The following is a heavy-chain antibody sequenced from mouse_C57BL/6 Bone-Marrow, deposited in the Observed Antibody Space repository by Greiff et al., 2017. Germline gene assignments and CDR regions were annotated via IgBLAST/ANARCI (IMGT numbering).Heavy chain of an antibody. V-gene: IGHV5-12*01. CDR3: ARGDSLDY. Sequence: EVQGVESGGGLVQPGGSLKLSCAASGFTFSDYYMYWVRQTPEKRLEWVAYISNGGGSTYYPDTVKGRFTIYRDNAKNTLYMQMSRLKSEDTAMDYCARGDSLDYWGQGTTLTVSA. CDR2: ISNGGGST. CDR1: GFTFSDYY. J-gene: IGHJ2*01.